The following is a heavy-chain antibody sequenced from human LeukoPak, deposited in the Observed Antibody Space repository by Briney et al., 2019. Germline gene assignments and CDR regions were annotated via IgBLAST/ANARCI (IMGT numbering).Heavy chain of an antibody. CDR3: ATFGGNSVGRVFWFDP. D-gene: IGHD4-23*01. V-gene: IGHV1-24*01. J-gene: IGHJ5*02. CDR2: FDPEDGET. Sequence: GASVKVSCKVSGYTLTELSMHWVRQAHGKGLELMGGFDPEDGETIYAQKFQGRVTMTEDTSTDTAYMELSSLRSEDTAVYYCATFGGNSVGRVFWFDPWGQGTLVTVSS. CDR1: GYTLTELS.